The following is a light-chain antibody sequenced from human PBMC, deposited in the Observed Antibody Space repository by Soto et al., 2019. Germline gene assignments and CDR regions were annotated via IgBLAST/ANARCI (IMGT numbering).Light chain of an antibody. Sequence: EIVLTQSPGTLSLSPGEGATLSCRASQSVSSIYFAWYQQKRGQAPRLLIYGVSSRATGIPDRFSGSGSGTDFTLTISSLQPEDFATYYCQQSYSTPRTFGQGTKVDI. J-gene: IGKJ1*01. CDR2: GVS. CDR3: QQSYSTPRT. V-gene: IGKV3-20*01. CDR1: QSVSSIY.